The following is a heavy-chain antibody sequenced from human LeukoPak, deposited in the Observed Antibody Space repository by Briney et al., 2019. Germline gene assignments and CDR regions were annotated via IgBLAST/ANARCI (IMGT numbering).Heavy chain of an antibody. J-gene: IGHJ4*02. D-gene: IGHD2-21*02. CDR3: ARDRGDYYFDY. Sequence: PGGSLRLSCAASGFTFSSYAMGWVRQAPGKGLEWVSAISGSGDSTYYADSVKGRFTISRDNSKNTLFLQMNSLRAEDTAVYYCARDRGDYYFDYWGQGILATVSS. CDR2: ISGSGDST. CDR1: GFTFSSYA. V-gene: IGHV3-23*01.